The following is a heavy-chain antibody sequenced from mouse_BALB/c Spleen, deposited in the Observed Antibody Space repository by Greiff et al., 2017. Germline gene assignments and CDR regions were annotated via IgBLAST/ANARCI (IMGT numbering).Heavy chain of an antibody. Sequence: EVMLVESGGGLVQPGGSRKLSCAASGFTFSDYGMAWVRQAPGKGPEWVAFISNLAYSIYYADTVTGRFTISRENAKNTLYLEMSSLRSEDTAMYYCARDLGLAYWGQGTLVTVSA. V-gene: IGHV5-15*02. CDR2: ISNLAYSI. CDR3: ARDLGLAY. J-gene: IGHJ3*01. CDR1: GFTFSDYG. D-gene: IGHD3-3*01.